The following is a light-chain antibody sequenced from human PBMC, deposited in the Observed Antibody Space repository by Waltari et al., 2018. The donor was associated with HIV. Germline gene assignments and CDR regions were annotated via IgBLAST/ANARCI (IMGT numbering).Light chain of an antibody. CDR3: QQTYSGPWT. CDR1: HTISRF. CDR2: SAS. Sequence: DIQMTQSPSSLSASVGDRVTVTCRANHTISRFLNWYQHKPGKAPNLLISSASNLHSGVPSRFGGSGSGTDFALTISSLRPEDFAVYYCQQTYSGPWTFGQGTKIDIK. J-gene: IGKJ1*01. V-gene: IGKV1-39*01.